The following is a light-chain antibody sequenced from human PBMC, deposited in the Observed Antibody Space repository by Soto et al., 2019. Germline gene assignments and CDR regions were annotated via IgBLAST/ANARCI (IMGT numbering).Light chain of an antibody. V-gene: IGLV1-44*01. J-gene: IGLJ2*01. CDR2: KNN. Sequence: QSVLTQPPSASGTPGQRVTISCSGSSSNIGSNTVNWYQQLPGMAPKFLIYKNNQRPSGVPDRFSDSKSGTSASLAISGLPSEDEADNYCAAWDDSLNGVLFGGGTKLTVL. CDR3: AAWDDSLNGVL. CDR1: SSNIGSNT.